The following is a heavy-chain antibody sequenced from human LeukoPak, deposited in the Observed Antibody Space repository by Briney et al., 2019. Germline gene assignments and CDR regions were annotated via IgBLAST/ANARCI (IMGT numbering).Heavy chain of an antibody. V-gene: IGHV4-59*01. Sequence: SETLSLTCTVSGGSITRYYWSWIRQPPGKGLEWLGYIYYSGSTNYNPSLKSRVTMSVDTSKNQFSLKLSSVTAADTAVYYCARVGGRGATIGKYYFDYWGQGTLVTVSS. CDR3: ARVGGRGATIGKYYFDY. J-gene: IGHJ4*02. CDR1: GGSITRYY. D-gene: IGHD5-24*01. CDR2: IYYSGST.